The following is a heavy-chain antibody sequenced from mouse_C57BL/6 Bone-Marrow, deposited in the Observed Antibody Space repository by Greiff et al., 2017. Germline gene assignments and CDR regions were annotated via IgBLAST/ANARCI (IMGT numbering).Heavy chain of an antibody. CDR2: IDPSDSYT. Sequence: QVQLQQPGAELVMPGASVKLSCKASGYTFTSYWMHWVKQRPGQGLEWIGEIDPSDSYTNYNQKFKGKSTLTVYKSSSTAYMQLSSLTSEDSAVYYCARGERVYYPHYYAMDYWGQGTSVTVSS. J-gene: IGHJ4*01. CDR1: GYTFTSYW. D-gene: IGHD2-1*01. V-gene: IGHV1-69*01. CDR3: ARGERVYYPHYYAMDY.